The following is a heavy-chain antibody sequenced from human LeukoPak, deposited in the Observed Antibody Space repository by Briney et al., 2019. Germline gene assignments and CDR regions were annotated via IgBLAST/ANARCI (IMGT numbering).Heavy chain of an antibody. CDR3: ARLGVGFDWLRDY. Sequence: PGGSLRLSCAASGFTVSSNYMSWVRQAPGKGLEWVSVIYSGGSTYYADSVKGRFTISRDNSKNTLYLQMNSLRAEDTAVYYCARLGVGFDWLRDYWGQGTLVTFSS. D-gene: IGHD3-9*01. CDR1: GFTVSSNY. J-gene: IGHJ4*02. CDR2: IYSGGST. V-gene: IGHV3-66*01.